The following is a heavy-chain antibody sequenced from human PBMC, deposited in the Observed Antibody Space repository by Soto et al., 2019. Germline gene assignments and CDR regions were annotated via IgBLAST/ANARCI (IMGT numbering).Heavy chain of an antibody. V-gene: IGHV1-3*01. CDR1: GYTFTSYA. D-gene: IGHD2-15*01. CDR3: AGSTNVGYCSGGSCYRLAYFDY. Sequence: ASVKVSCKASGYTFTSYAMHWVRQAPGQRLEWMGWINAGNGNTKYSQKFQGRVTITRDTSASTAYMELSSLRSEDTAVYYCAGSTNVGYCSGGSCYRLAYFDYWGQGTLVTVSS. J-gene: IGHJ4*02. CDR2: INAGNGNT.